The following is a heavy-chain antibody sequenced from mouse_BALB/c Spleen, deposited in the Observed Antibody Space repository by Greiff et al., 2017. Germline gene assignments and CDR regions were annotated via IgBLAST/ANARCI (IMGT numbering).Heavy chain of an antibody. CDR1: GYTFTSYT. D-gene: IGHD4-1*01. CDR3: ARRRISLGDAMDY. V-gene: IGHV1-4*02. J-gene: IGHJ4*01. CDR2: INPSSGYT. Sequence: QVQLKQSAAELARPGASVKMSCKASGYTFTSYTMHWVKQRPGQGLEWIGYINPSSGYTEYNQKFKDKTTLTADKSSSTAYMQLSSLTSEDSAVYYCARRRISLGDAMDYWGQGTSVTVSS.